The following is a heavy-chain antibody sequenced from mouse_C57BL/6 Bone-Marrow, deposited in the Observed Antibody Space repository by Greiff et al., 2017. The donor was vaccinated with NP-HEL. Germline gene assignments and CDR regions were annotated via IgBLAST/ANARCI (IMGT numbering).Heavy chain of an antibody. CDR3: VRDKDY. V-gene: IGHV10-3*01. Sequence: EVQLVESGGGLVQPKGSLKLSCAASGFTFNTYAMHWVRQAPGKGLEWVASIRSNSSNYATYYAVSVKARFTISRDDSQSMLDLQMNNLKTEDTAMYYCVRDKDYWGQGTTLTVSS. CDR1: GFTFNTYA. CDR2: IRSNSSNYAT. J-gene: IGHJ2*01.